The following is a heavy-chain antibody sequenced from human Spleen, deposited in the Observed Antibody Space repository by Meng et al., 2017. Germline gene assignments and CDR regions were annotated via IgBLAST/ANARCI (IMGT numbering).Heavy chain of an antibody. J-gene: IGHJ4*02. CDR3: ARGTYSSGWAFDY. D-gene: IGHD6-19*01. CDR2: IYYSGT. CDR1: GVSISNDY. V-gene: IGHV4-59*01. Sequence: QVQLQESGPGLVKPSETLSLTCTVSGVSISNDYWSWIRQPPGKGLEWIGFIYYSGTNYSPSLKSRVSISVDPSKNQFSLNLTSVTAADTAVYYCARGTYSSGWAFDYWGQGTLVTVSS.